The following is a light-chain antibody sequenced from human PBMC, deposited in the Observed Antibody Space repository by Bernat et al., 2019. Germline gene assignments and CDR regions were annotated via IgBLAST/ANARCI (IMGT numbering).Light chain of an antibody. CDR2: EVT. CDR3: CSFATRITYV. V-gene: IGLV2-23*02. CDR1: SSDVGSYNH. J-gene: IGLJ1*01. Sequence: QSALTQPASVSGSPGQSITISCTGTSSDVGSYNHVSWYQPHPGKAPKLMIYEVTKRPSGVSDRFSGSQSGDTASLTISGLQAEDEADYYCCSFATRITYVFGTVTKVTVL.